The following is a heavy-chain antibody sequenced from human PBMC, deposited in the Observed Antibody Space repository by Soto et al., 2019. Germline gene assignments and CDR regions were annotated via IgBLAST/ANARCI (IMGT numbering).Heavy chain of an antibody. D-gene: IGHD3-22*01. J-gene: IGHJ3*02. V-gene: IGHV1-2*04. CDR3: AREIGDSSGSHDGFNI. CDR2: INPNSGGT. Sequence: ASVKVSCKASGYTFTSYGISWVRQAPGQGLEWMGWINPNSGGTNYAQKFQDWVTMTRDTSINTAYMELSRLRSNDTAVYYCAREIGDSSGSHDGFNIWGQGTMVTVSS. CDR1: GYTFTSYG.